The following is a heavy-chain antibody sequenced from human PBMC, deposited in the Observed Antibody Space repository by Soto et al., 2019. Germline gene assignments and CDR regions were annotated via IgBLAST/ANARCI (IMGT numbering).Heavy chain of an antibody. J-gene: IGHJ4*02. Sequence: GSQRLSYAASGFTVSRYGMRWVRQATGKGLEWVASISGSGSGTYYADSVKGRFTISRDNAKNSLYLQMNSLRAEDTAVYYCARDVLGLFDYWGQGTLVTVSS. CDR1: GFTVSRYG. V-gene: IGHV3-7*01. CDR2: ISGSGSGT. D-gene: IGHD3-10*02. CDR3: ARDVLGLFDY.